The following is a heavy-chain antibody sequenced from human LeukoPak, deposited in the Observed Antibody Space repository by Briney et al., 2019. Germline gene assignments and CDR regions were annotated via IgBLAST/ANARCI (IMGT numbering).Heavy chain of an antibody. CDR3: AKDGVVAALGDNWFDR. CDR2: ISWQGGST. CDR1: GFRLDDYG. Sequence: GGSLRLSCAASGFRLDDYGMNWVRQAPGKGLEWVSLISWQGGSTYYADSVKGRFTISRDNNKSSLYLQMNSLRAEDTAFYYCAKDGVVAALGDNWFDRWGQGTLVTVSS. D-gene: IGHD2-15*01. J-gene: IGHJ5*02. V-gene: IGHV3-43D*03.